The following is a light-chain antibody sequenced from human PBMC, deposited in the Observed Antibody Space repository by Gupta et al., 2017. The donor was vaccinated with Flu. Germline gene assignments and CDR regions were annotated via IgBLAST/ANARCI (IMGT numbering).Light chain of an antibody. CDR3: SSFAGNNNYV. J-gene: IGLJ1*01. CDR2: EVS. Sequence: QSALTQPPSASGSPGQSVTISCTGTSGDVGSYNYVYWYQQHPGKAPKVMIYEVSKRPAGAPGRFSGSKAGNTASLTVSVLKAEEDAEYYCSSFAGNNNYVFGSGTKVTVL. V-gene: IGLV2-8*01. CDR1: SGDVGSYNY.